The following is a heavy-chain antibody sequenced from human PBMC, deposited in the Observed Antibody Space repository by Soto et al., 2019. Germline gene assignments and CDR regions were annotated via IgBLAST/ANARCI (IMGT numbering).Heavy chain of an antibody. Sequence: QVQLVESGGGVVQPGRSLRISCAASGFTFSSYAMHWVRQAPGKGLEWVAVIRDDGSKKYYVDSVKGRFTISRDNSKNTLFLQMNSLRAEDTAMYYCARDLEICTVTTAFYYWGQGTLVTVSS. J-gene: IGHJ4*02. CDR2: IRDDGSKK. CDR3: ARDLEICTVTTAFYY. CDR1: GFTFSSYA. V-gene: IGHV3-33*01. D-gene: IGHD4-17*01.